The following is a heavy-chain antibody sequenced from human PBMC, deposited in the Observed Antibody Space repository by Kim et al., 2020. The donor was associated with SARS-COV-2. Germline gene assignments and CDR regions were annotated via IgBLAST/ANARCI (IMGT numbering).Heavy chain of an antibody. CDR2: TYYRSKWYN. V-gene: IGHV6-1*01. D-gene: IGHD2-2*02. J-gene: IGHJ6*02. Sequence: SQTLSLTCAISGDSVSSNSAAWNWIRQSPSRGLEWLGRTYYRSKWYNDYAVSVKSRITINPDTSKNQFSLQLNSVTPEDTAVYYCARDAYIVVVPAAIQYYGMDVWGQGTTVTVSS. CDR3: ARDAYIVVVPAAIQYYGMDV. CDR1: GDSVSSNSAA.